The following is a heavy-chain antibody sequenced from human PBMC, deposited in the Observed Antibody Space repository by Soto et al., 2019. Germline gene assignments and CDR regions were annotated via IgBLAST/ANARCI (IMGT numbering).Heavy chain of an antibody. Sequence: XSVKVSFKASGYTFTGYYMHLVRHSPGQGLEWMGWINPNSGGTNYAQKFQGWVTMTRDTSISTAYMELSRLRSDDTAVYYCARGGKTTVKSYYYYGIDVWGQGTTVTVSS. D-gene: IGHD4-17*01. CDR3: ARGGKTTVKSYYYYGIDV. CDR2: INPNSGGT. V-gene: IGHV1-2*04. J-gene: IGHJ6*02. CDR1: GYTFTGYY.